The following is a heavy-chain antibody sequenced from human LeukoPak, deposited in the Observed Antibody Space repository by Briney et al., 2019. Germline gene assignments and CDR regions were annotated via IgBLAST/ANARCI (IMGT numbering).Heavy chain of an antibody. CDR1: GFTFSDYW. V-gene: IGHV3-23*01. CDR3: AKETGYDPSGWFDP. J-gene: IGHJ5*02. D-gene: IGHD1-14*01. CDR2: ISGSGGST. Sequence: GGSLRLSCAASGFTFSDYWMNWVRQAPGKGLEWVSAISGSGGSTYYADSVKGRFTISRDNSKNTLYLQMNSLRAEDTAVYYCAKETGYDPSGWFDPWGQGTLVTVSS.